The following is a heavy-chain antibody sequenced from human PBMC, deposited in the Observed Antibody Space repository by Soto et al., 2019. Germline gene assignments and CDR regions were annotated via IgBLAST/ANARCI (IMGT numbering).Heavy chain of an antibody. V-gene: IGHV4-59*01. Sequence: PSETLSLTCTVSGGSISSYYWSWIRQPPGKGLEWIGYIYYSGSTNYNPSLKSRVTISVDTSKNQFSLKLSSLTAADTAVYYCARATDFWSGYYTIYFDYWGQGTLVTVSS. J-gene: IGHJ4*02. CDR3: ARATDFWSGYYTIYFDY. D-gene: IGHD3-3*01. CDR1: GGSISSYY. CDR2: IYYSGST.